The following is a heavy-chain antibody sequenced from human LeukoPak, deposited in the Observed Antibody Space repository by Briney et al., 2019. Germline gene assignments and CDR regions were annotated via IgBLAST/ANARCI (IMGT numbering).Heavy chain of an antibody. D-gene: IGHD4-17*01. CDR1: GFTFSSYW. V-gene: IGHV3-74*01. CDR3: ATGMTTVTTFYFDY. CDR2: INSDGSST. Sequence: PGRSLRLSCAASGFTFSSYWMHWVRQAPGKGLVWVSRINSDGSSTSYADSVKGRFTISRDNAKNSLYLQMNSLRAEDTAVYYCATGMTTVTTFYFDYWGQGTLVTVSS. J-gene: IGHJ4*02.